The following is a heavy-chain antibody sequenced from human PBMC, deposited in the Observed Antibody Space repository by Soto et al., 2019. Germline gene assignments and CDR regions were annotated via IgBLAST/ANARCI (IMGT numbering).Heavy chain of an antibody. D-gene: IGHD3-10*01. V-gene: IGHV4-59*11. Sequence: QVQLQESGPGLVKASETLSLTCTVSGTSMSGHFCSWMRQPPGKGLEWIGYGYYSGSTLYNPSRNRRVTIPLDTSTNLISLRLSSVTSADTAVYYCARGVYLSLVRTGWFDPWGQGTQVTVSS. J-gene: IGHJ5*02. CDR3: ARGVYLSLVRTGWFDP. CDR1: GTSMSGHF. CDR2: GYYSGST.